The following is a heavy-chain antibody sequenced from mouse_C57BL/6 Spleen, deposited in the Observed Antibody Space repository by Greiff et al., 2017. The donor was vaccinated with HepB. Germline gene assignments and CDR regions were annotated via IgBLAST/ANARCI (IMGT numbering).Heavy chain of an antibody. CDR2: ISAGGSYT. J-gene: IGHJ3*01. D-gene: IGHD2-4*01. CDR1: GFTFSSYA. CDR3: ARGGDYDWFAY. Sequence: EVKLVESGGGLVKPGGSLKLSCAASGFTFSSYAMSWVRQTPEKRLEWVATISAGGSYTYYPDNVKGRFTISRDNAKNNLYLQMSHLKSEDTAMYYCARGGDYDWFAYWGQGTLVTVSA. V-gene: IGHV5-4*03.